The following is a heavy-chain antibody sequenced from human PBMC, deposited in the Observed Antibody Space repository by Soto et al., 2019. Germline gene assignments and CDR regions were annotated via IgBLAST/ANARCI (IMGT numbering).Heavy chain of an antibody. D-gene: IGHD3-3*01. J-gene: IGHJ6*02. CDR2: ISYDGSNK. V-gene: IGHV3-30*18. CDR3: AKDQYYDFWSGYYYYGMDV. Sequence: GGSLRLSCAASGFTFSSYGMHWVRQAPGKGLEWVAVISYDGSNKYYADSVKGRFTISRDNSKNTLYLQMNSLRAEDTAVYYCAKDQYYDFWSGYYYYGMDVWGQGTTVTGSS. CDR1: GFTFSSYG.